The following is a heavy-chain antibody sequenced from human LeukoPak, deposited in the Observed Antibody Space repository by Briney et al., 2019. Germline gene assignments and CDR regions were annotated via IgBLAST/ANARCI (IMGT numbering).Heavy chain of an antibody. CDR3: AKDNDYDSSGYTY. CDR1: GFTFSSYA. J-gene: IGHJ4*02. D-gene: IGHD3-22*01. CDR2: ISGSGGST. V-gene: IGHV3-23*01. Sequence: GGSLRLSCAASGFTFSSYAMSWVRQAPGKGLEWVSAISGSGGSTYYADSVKGRFTISRDNSKNTLYLQMNSLRAGDTAVYYCAKDNDYDSSGYTYWGQGTLVTVSS.